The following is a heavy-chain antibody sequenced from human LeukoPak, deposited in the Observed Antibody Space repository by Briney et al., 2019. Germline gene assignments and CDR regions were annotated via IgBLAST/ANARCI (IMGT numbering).Heavy chain of an antibody. CDR3: ERDGRSYGDSRLYYYYYMDV. V-gene: IGHV3-53*01. J-gene: IGHJ6*03. D-gene: IGHD4-17*01. Sequence: GGSLRLSCAASGFTVSSNYMSWVRQAPGKGLEWVSVIYSGGSTYYADSVKGRFTISRDNSKNTLYLQMNSLRAEDTAVYYCERDGRSYGDSRLYYYYYMDVWGKGTTVTVSS. CDR2: IYSGGST. CDR1: GFTVSSNY.